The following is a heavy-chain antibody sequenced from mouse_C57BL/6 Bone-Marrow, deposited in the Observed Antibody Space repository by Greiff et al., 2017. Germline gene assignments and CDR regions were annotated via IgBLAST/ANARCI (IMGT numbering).Heavy chain of an antibody. D-gene: IGHD1-1*01. V-gene: IGHV1-82*01. Sequence: QVQLQQSGPELVKPGASVKISCKASGYAFSSSWMNWVKQRPGKGLEWIGRIYPGDGDTNYNGKFKGKATLTADKSSSTAYMQLSSLTSEDSAVYFCARENYYGSKGYGGKGTTLTVSS. CDR2: IYPGDGDT. CDR3: ARENYYGSKGY. J-gene: IGHJ2*01. CDR1: GYAFSSSW.